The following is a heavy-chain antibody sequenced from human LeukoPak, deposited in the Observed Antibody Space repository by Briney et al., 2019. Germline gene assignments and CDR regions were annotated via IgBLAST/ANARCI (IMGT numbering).Heavy chain of an antibody. CDR3: ARGDLWSGYYRYFDY. CDR1: GFTFSSYS. Sequence: TGGSLRLSCAASGFTFSSYSMNWVRQAPGKGLEWVSSISSSSSYIYYADSVKGRFTISRDNAKNSLYLQMNSLRAEDTAVYYCARGDLWSGYYRYFDYWGQGTLVTVSS. CDR2: ISSSSSYI. D-gene: IGHD3-3*01. J-gene: IGHJ4*02. V-gene: IGHV3-21*01.